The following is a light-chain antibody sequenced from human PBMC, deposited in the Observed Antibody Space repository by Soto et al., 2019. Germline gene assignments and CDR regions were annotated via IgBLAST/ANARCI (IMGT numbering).Light chain of an antibody. Sequence: EIVFTQSPGTLSLSPGERATLSCRASQRVGSSYLAWYQHKPDQAPRLLIYGASGRATGTPDRFSGSGSGTDFTLTISSLQAEDVAVYYCQQYYSTLWTFGQGTKVDIK. CDR2: GAS. CDR3: QQYYSTLWT. CDR1: QRVGSSY. J-gene: IGKJ1*01. V-gene: IGKV3-20*01.